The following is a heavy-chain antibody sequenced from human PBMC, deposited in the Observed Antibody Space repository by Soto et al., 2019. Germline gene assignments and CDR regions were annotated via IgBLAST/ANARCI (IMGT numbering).Heavy chain of an antibody. CDR1: GGTLNNYG. D-gene: IGHD1-26*01. CDR2: TIPALGTT. Sequence: QVQLVQSGAEVKKPGSSVRVSCKASGGTLNNYGIYWVRQAPGQGLEWMGGTIPALGTTTYAQKFQGRVTINADDSTSTYYVEMSSLGSEDTAIYNCARVGLMVSKFSYYLAMDVWGQGTTVTVSS. CDR3: ARVGLMVSKFSYYLAMDV. V-gene: IGHV1-69*01. J-gene: IGHJ6*02.